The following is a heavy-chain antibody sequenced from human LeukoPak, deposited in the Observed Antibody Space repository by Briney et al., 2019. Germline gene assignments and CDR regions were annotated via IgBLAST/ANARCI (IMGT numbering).Heavy chain of an antibody. CDR3: ARDYRSSSTLRYFQY. J-gene: IGHJ1*01. V-gene: IGHV3-49*04. D-gene: IGHD6-6*01. CDR2: IRIKAYGETT. Sequence: GGSLRLSCTASGFTFGDYAMSWVRQAPGKGLEWVGFIRIKAYGETTEYAASVKGRFTISRDDPKSIAYLQMNSLKTEDTAVYYCARDYRSSSTLRYFQYWGQGTLVTVSS. CDR1: GFTFGDYA.